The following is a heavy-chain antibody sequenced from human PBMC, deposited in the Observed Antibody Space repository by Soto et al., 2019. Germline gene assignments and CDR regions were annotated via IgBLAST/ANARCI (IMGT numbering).Heavy chain of an antibody. CDR3: ARDDWIAAGLFDY. D-gene: IGHD6-13*01. Sequence: GGSLRLSCAASGFTFSSYGMHWFRQAPGKGLEWVAVIWYDGSNKYYADSVKGRFTISRDNSKNTLYLQMNSLRAEDTAVYYCARDDWIAAGLFDYWGQGTLVTVSS. V-gene: IGHV3-33*01. J-gene: IGHJ4*02. CDR2: IWYDGSNK. CDR1: GFTFSSYG.